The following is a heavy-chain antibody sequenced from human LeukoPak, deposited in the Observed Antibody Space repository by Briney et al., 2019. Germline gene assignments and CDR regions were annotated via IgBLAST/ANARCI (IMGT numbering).Heavy chain of an antibody. CDR2: IYSGGST. Sequence: GGSLRLSCAASGFTVSSNYMSWVRQAPGKGLEWVSVIYSGGSTYYADSVKGRFTISRDNSKNTLYLQMNSLRAEDTAVYYCARALGYSYGYPFDYWGQGTLVTVSS. J-gene: IGHJ4*02. CDR1: GFTVSSNY. D-gene: IGHD5-18*01. CDR3: ARALGYSYGYPFDY. V-gene: IGHV3-53*01.